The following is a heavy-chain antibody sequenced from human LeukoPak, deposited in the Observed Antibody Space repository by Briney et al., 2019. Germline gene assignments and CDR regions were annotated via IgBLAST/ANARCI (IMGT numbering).Heavy chain of an antibody. J-gene: IGHJ4*02. CDR3: ARAFQSLGGLSLPDY. CDR1: GYTFTDHF. Sequence: ASVKVSCKASGYTFTDHFLHWVRQAPGQGLEWVGWIHPSTGNPTYAQGFTGRFVFSLDTSVSTTYLQISSLKAEDTAVYFCARAFQSLGGLSLPDYWGQGTLLTVSS. V-gene: IGHV7-4-1*02. CDR2: IHPSTGNP. D-gene: IGHD3-16*02.